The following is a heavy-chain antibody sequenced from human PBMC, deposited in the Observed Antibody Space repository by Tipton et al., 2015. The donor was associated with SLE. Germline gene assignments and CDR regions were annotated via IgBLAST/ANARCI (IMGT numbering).Heavy chain of an antibody. Sequence: LRLSCTVSGVSISSTDDYWTWIRQPAGKGLEWIGRIYNSGSAHYTPSLRSRVTISIDTSQNHFSLQLTSVTAADAGLYYCARVGAPISAFDVWGQGTMVNVSS. J-gene: IGHJ3*01. CDR2: IYNSGSA. CDR1: GVSISSTDDY. D-gene: IGHD1-26*01. CDR3: ARVGAPISAFDV. V-gene: IGHV4-61*02.